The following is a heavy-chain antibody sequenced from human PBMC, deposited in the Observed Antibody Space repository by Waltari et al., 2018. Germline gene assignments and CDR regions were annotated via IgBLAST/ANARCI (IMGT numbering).Heavy chain of an antibody. J-gene: IGHJ6*02. CDR2: TAYSGEGG. CDR1: GFTFNFYG. CDR3: AKDITEAGASEYMFGLDV. V-gene: IGHV3-30*18. Sequence: QAQLVESGGGVVQPGRSLRLSCSASGFTFNFYGMHWVRQAPGKRPEWVAFTAYSGEGGYYADSVKGRFIISKDNSKNTLSRQMNSLILEDTALYYCAKDITEAGASEYMFGLDVWGQGTPVIVSS. D-gene: IGHD6-13*01.